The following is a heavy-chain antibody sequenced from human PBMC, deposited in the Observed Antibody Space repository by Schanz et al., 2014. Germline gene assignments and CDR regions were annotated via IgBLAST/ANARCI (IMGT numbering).Heavy chain of an antibody. D-gene: IGHD1-26*01. CDR1: GFTFSSYA. CDR2: ISGGGGTT. J-gene: IGHJ4*02. V-gene: IGHV3-23*01. Sequence: EVHLLDSGGGLVQPGGSLRLSCAASGFTFSSYAMSWVRQAPGKGLEWVSAISGGGGTTYYADSVKGRFTISRDNSKNTLYLQMNSLRAEDTGLYFCARGGSGSHYRLDYWGQGTLVTVSS. CDR3: ARGGSGSHYRLDY.